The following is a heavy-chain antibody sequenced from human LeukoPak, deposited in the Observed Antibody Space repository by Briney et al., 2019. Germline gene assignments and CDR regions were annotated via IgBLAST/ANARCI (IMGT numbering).Heavy chain of an antibody. Sequence: ASVKVSCKASGYTFTSYDINWVRQATGQGLEWMGWMNPKNGDAGYAQKFQGRVTIARNTSISTGYMELSSLRSEDTAVYYCAGSVSGTNAFDIWGQGTTVTVSS. CDR2: MNPKNGDA. D-gene: IGHD6-19*01. CDR3: AGSVSGTNAFDI. V-gene: IGHV1-8*03. J-gene: IGHJ3*02. CDR1: GYTFTSYD.